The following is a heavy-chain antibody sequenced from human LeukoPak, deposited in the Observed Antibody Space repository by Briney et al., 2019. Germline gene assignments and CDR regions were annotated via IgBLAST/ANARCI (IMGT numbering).Heavy chain of an antibody. CDR1: GYTFTSYG. Sequence: ASVKVSCKASGYTFTSYGISWERQAPGQGLEWMGWISAYNGNTNYAQKLQGRVTMTTDTSTSTAYMELRSLRSDDTAVYYCAREFGPRGNVVVVPAARDYYGMDVWGQGTTVTVSS. D-gene: IGHD2-2*01. J-gene: IGHJ6*02. CDR2: ISAYNGNT. V-gene: IGHV1-18*01. CDR3: AREFGPRGNVVVVPAARDYYGMDV.